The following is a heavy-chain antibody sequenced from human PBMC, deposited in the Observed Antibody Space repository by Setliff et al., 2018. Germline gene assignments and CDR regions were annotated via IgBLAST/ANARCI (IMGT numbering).Heavy chain of an antibody. V-gene: IGHV1-46*01. CDR3: ARELLFGGVIFGY. CDR1: GYTFTSYY. J-gene: IGHJ4*02. Sequence: ASVKLSCKASGYTFTSYYMHWVRQAPGQGLEWMGIINPSGGFTSYAQKFQDRVTMTRDTSTSTVYMELSSLRSGDTAMYYCARELLFGGVIFGYWGQGTLVTVSS. CDR2: INPSGGFT. D-gene: IGHD3-3*01.